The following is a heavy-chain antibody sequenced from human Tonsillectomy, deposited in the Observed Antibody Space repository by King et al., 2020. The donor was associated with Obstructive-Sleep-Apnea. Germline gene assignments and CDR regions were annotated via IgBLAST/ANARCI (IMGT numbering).Heavy chain of an antibody. D-gene: IGHD3-10*01. CDR3: AGQYFSGSGSFDS. Sequence: VQLQESGPGLVKPSETLSLTCTVSGGSISSHYWSWIRPPPGKGLEWIGYIYYSGSTNYNPSLKSRVTILVDTSKNQFSLKLNSVTAADTGVYYCAGQYFSGSGSFDSWGQGTLVSVSS. CDR2: IYYSGST. J-gene: IGHJ4*02. CDR1: GGSISSHY. V-gene: IGHV4-59*08.